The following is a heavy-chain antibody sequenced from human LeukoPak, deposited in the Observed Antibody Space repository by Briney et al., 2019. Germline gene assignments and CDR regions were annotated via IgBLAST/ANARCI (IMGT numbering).Heavy chain of an antibody. CDR2: ISVSGGST. J-gene: IGHJ4*02. CDR3: APDRGPYGDYYFDY. D-gene: IGHD4-17*01. Sequence: GGSLRLSCAASGFTFSSYAMSWVRQAPGKGLEWVSAISVSGGSTYYADSVKGRFTTSRDNSKNTLYLQMNSLRAEDTAVYYCAPDRGPYGDYYFDYWGQGTLVTVSS. CDR1: GFTFSSYA. V-gene: IGHV3-23*01.